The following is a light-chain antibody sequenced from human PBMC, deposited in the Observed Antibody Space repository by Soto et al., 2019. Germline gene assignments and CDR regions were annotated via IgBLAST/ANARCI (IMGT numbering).Light chain of an antibody. V-gene: IGKV3-20*01. CDR3: QHYDSLPIN. J-gene: IGKJ5*01. Sequence: EIVLTHSPGTLSFSPLERATLSFSSSQSVSSSYLAWYQQKPGQPPRLLIYGASSRATGIPDRFSGSGSGTDFTLTISRLEPKDFAVFYCQHYDSLPINFGQGTRLEIK. CDR1: QSVSSSY. CDR2: GAS.